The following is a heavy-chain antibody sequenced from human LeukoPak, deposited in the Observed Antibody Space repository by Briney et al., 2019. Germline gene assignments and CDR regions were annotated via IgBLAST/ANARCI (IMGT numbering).Heavy chain of an antibody. D-gene: IGHD6-19*01. J-gene: IGHJ6*02. Sequence: SETLSLTCTVSGGSISSYYWSWIRQPAGKGLEWIGYMYYSGSTNYNPSLKSRVTISVDTSKNQFSLKLSSVTAADTAVYYCARQLASSSGYYYYYGMDVWGQGTTVTVSS. CDR2: MYYSGST. V-gene: IGHV4-59*08. CDR3: ARQLASSSGYYYYYGMDV. CDR1: GGSISSYY.